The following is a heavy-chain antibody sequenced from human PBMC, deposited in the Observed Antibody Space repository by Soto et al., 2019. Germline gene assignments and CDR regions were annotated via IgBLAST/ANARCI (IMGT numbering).Heavy chain of an antibody. V-gene: IGHV1-18*01. J-gene: IGHJ6*02. Sequence: QVQLVQSGAEVKKPGASVKVSCKASGYTFTSYGISWVRQAPGQGLEWMGWIRAYNGDTNYAQKLQGRVTMTTDTSASTAYMELMSLRSDDTAVFYGARDLPTMDVWGQGTTVSVSS. CDR2: IRAYNGDT. CDR1: GYTFTSYG. CDR3: ARDLPTMDV.